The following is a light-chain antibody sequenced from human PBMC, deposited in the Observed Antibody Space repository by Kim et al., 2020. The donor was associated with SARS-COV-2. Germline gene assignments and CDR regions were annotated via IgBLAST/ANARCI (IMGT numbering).Light chain of an antibody. CDR3: ATRDRSGDLVL. J-gene: IGLJ3*02. V-gene: IGLV3-19*01. CDR2: DDD. CDR1: SVRDFS. Sequence: SSELTQDPAVSVALGQTVRITCQGDSVRDFSASWYQKKPGQAPVLVFYDDDDQPSGLPDRFSGSTSGITASMTITGAQAEDEAVYYCATRDRSGDLVLFGGGTKVTVL.